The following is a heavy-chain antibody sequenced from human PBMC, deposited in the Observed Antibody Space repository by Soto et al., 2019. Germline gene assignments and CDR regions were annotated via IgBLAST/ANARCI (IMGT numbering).Heavy chain of an antibody. D-gene: IGHD2-2*01. Sequence: KQSQTLSLSCAISGDSVSNNNAVWNWIRPSPSRGLEWLGRTYYRSKWYNDSAISLKGRITINPDTSKNQFSLQLDSVTPEDTAVYYYVRLSSTPYTMDVWGKGTPVTVSS. J-gene: IGHJ6*04. V-gene: IGHV6-1*01. CDR3: VRLSSTPYTMDV. CDR2: TYYRSKWYN. CDR1: GDSVSNNNAV.